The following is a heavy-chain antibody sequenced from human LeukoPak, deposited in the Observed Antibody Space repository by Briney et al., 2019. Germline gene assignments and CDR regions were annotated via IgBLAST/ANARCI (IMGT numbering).Heavy chain of an antibody. CDR2: ISGSGGST. D-gene: IGHD3-9*01. CDR1: GFTFSSYG. V-gene: IGHV3-23*01. CDR3: AKQGHYDILTGYYKGPFDY. Sequence: GGSLRLSCAASGFTFSSYGVSWVRQAPGKGLEWVSVISGSGGSTYYADSVKGRFTISRDNSKNTLYLQMNSLRAEDTAVYYCAKQGHYDILTGYYKGPFDYWGQGTLVTVSS. J-gene: IGHJ4*02.